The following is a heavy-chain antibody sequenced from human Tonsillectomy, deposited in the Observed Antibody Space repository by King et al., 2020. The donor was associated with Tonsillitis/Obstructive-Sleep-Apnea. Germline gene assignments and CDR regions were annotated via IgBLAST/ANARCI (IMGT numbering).Heavy chain of an antibody. Sequence: VQLVESGAEVKKPGASGKVSCKASGYTFTSYYIHWVRQAPGQGLEWMGIINPSGGSTSYAQKVQGRVTMTRDTSTSTVYMELSSLRSEETAVYYCARDGSVATRPSDYWGQGTLVTVSS. CDR2: INPSGGST. CDR1: GYTFTSYY. J-gene: IGHJ4*02. V-gene: IGHV1-46*01. CDR3: ARDGSVATRPSDY. D-gene: IGHD6-6*01.